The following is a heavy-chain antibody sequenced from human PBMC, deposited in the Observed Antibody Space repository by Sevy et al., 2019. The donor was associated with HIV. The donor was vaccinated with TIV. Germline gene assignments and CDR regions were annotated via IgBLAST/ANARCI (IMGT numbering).Heavy chain of an antibody. CDR3: ARDFTIFGVVSGIDY. Sequence: GGSLRLSCAASGFNFRTYSMNWVRQAPGKGLEWLSSISDDSRYIFYSDSVKGRFTISRANAKNLLFLQMNNLRVEDTAIYYCARDFTIFGVVSGIDYWGQGNLVTVSS. J-gene: IGHJ4*02. CDR2: ISDDSRYI. V-gene: IGHV3-21*04. D-gene: IGHD3-3*01. CDR1: GFNFRTYS.